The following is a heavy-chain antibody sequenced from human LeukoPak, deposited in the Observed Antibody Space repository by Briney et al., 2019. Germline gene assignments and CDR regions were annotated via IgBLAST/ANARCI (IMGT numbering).Heavy chain of an antibody. J-gene: IGHJ6*03. V-gene: IGHV3-30*04. CDR2: VSYDGSNE. D-gene: IGHD1-20*01. CDR3: ARDGGPLTITYYMDV. CDR1: GFTFSIYA. Sequence: GGSLRLSGAASGFTFSIYAMHWVRQAPGKGLEWVALVSYDGSNEYYADSVKGRFTISRDNSQNTLYLQMSSLRAEDTAVYYCARDGGPLTITYYMDVWGKGTTVTVSS.